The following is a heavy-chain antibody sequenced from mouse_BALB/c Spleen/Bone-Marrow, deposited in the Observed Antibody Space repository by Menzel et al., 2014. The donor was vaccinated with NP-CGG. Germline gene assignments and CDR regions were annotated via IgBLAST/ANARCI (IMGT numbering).Heavy chain of an antibody. CDR2: IWGDGST. Sequence: QVQLQQSGPGLVAPSQSLSITCTVSGFSLTGYGVSWVRQPPGKGLEWLGMIWGDGSTDYNSALKSRLSINKDNSKSQVFLKMNSLQTDDTARYYYARDSFLITRALDYWGQGTSVTVSS. CDR1: GFSLTGYG. CDR3: ARDSFLITRALDY. J-gene: IGHJ4*01. D-gene: IGHD2-4*01. V-gene: IGHV2-6-7*01.